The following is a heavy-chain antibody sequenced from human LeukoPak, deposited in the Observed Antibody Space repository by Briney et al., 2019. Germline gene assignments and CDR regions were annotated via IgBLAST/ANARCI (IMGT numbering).Heavy chain of an antibody. Sequence: SETLSLTCAVYGGSFSGYYWSWIRQPPGKGLEWIGEINHSGSTNYNPSLKSRVTISVDTSKNQFSLKLSSVTAADTAVYYCARVQNSGYDYRFDYWGQGTLVTVSS. J-gene: IGHJ4*02. CDR1: GGSFSGYY. D-gene: IGHD5-12*01. CDR2: INHSGST. CDR3: ARVQNSGYDYRFDY. V-gene: IGHV4-34*01.